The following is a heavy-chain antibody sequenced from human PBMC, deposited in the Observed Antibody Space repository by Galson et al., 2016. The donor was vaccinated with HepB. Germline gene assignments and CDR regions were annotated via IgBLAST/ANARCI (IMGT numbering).Heavy chain of an antibody. CDR1: GYSISSGYY. V-gene: IGHV4-38-2*02. Sequence: SETLSLTCTVSGYSISSGYYWDWIRQTPGEGLEWIATIYLDGSTYYNPSLKSRVSISVYMSKNQFSLNLSSVTATDTALYYCTRGRGFRYGSGWSPAASFDFWGQGSMVTVSS. CDR3: TRGRGFRYGSGWSPAASFDF. J-gene: IGHJ3*01. CDR2: IYLDGST. D-gene: IGHD6-19*01.